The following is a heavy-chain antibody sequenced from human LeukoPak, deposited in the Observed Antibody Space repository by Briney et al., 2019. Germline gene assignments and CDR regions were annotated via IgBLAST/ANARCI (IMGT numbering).Heavy chain of an antibody. D-gene: IGHD3-22*01. J-gene: IGHJ4*02. CDR3: AIVLAIDYYESSGYYS. V-gene: IGHV3-74*01. CDR2: VNSDGSST. Sequence: PGGSLRLSRSASAFTFISYWMHWVRHAPGKGLVWVSRVNSDGSSTNYADSVKGRFTISRDNAKNTLYLQMNSLRAEHTAVYYCAIVLAIDYYESSGYYSWGQGSLVTVSS. CDR1: AFTFISYW.